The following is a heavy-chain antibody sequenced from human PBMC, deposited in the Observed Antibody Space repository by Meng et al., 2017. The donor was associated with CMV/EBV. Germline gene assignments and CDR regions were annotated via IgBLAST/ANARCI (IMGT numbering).Heavy chain of an antibody. CDR2: ISYDGSNK. CDR1: GFTFSSYA. CDR3: ARGDYFDY. J-gene: IGHJ4*02. Sequence: QLPLGGFGGGVVQPGRSLRLSCAASGFTFSSYAMHWVRQAPGKGLEWVAVISYDGSNKYYADSVKGRFTISRDNSKNTLYLQMNSLRAEDTAVYYCARGDYFDYWGQGTLVTVSS. V-gene: IGHV3-30-3*01.